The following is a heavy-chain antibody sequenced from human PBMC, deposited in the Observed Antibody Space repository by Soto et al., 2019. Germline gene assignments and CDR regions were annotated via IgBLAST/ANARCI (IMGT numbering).Heavy chain of an antibody. Sequence: EVQLVESGGGLVQPGRSLRLSCAASGFTFDDYAMHWVRQAPGKGLEWVSGISWNSGSIGYADSVKGRFTISRDNAKNSLYLQMNSLRAEDTAFYYCAKILGEWLVRGAFDIWGQGTMVTVSS. CDR1: GFTFDDYA. D-gene: IGHD3-16*01. V-gene: IGHV3-9*01. CDR3: AKILGEWLVRGAFDI. CDR2: ISWNSGSI. J-gene: IGHJ3*02.